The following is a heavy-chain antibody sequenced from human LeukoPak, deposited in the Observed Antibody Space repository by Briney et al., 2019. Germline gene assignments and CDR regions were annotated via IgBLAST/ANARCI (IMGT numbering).Heavy chain of an antibody. D-gene: IGHD1-26*01. V-gene: IGHV4-34*01. CDR3: ARRWELSPLDY. CDR2: INHSGST. Sequence: SETLSLTCAVYGGSFSGYYWSWIRQPPRKGLEWIGEINHSGSTNYNPSLKSRVTISVDTSKNQFSLKLSSVTAADTAVYYCARRWELSPLDYWGQGTLVTVSS. CDR1: GGSFSGYY. J-gene: IGHJ4*02.